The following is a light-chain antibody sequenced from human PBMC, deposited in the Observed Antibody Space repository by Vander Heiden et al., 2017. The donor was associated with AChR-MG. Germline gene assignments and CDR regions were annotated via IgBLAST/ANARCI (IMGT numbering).Light chain of an antibody. Sequence: IQMTESPSSLPASIAARVTITCRASQGLSNYLAWYQQKPGKVPELLLYVASTLQSGVPSRSSGSGSGTDFTLTISSLHPEDVATYYCQRENSAPLTFGSGTKVEIK. V-gene: IGKV1-27*01. CDR2: VAS. CDR1: QGLSNY. J-gene: IGKJ4*01. CDR3: QRENSAPLT.